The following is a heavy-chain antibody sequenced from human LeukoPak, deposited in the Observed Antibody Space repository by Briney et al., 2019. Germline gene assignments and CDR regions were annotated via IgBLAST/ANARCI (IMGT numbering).Heavy chain of an antibody. CDR3: AKGYTNNWYQSFDS. D-gene: IGHD6-13*01. J-gene: IGHJ4*02. V-gene: IGHV1-24*01. CDR1: GYTLTELS. Sequence: ASVKVSCKVSGYTLTELSMHWVRQAPGKGLEWMGGFDPEDGETIYAQKFQGRVTMIEDTSTDTAYMELNSLRAEDTAVYYCAKGYTNNWYQSFDSWGQGTLVTVSS. CDR2: FDPEDGET.